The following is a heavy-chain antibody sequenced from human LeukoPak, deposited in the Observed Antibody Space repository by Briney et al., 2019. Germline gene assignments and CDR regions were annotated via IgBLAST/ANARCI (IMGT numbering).Heavy chain of an antibody. Sequence: GGSLRLSCAASGFTFSSYAMHWVRQPPGKGLKWVAVISYDGGNKYYADSVKGRFTISRDNSKNTLYLQMNSLRAEDTAVYYCASRSGNYDQVDYYYMDVWGKGTTVIVS. CDR2: ISYDGGNK. J-gene: IGHJ6*03. CDR3: ASRSGNYDQVDYYYMDV. V-gene: IGHV3-30-3*01. D-gene: IGHD3-10*01. CDR1: GFTFSSYA.